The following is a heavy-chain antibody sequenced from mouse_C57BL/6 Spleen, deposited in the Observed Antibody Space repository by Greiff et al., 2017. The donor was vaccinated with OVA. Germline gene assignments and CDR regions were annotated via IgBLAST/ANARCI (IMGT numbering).Heavy chain of an antibody. CDR2: IRNKANNHAT. CDR3: TRGRLPFAY. J-gene: IGHJ3*01. Sequence: EVKVEESGGGLVQPGGSMKLSCAASGFTFSDAWMDWVRQSPEKGLEWVAEIRNKANNHATYYAESVKGRFTISRDDSKSSVYLQMNSSRAEDTGIYYCTRGRLPFAYWGQGTLVTVSA. CDR1: GFTFSDAW. V-gene: IGHV6-6*01.